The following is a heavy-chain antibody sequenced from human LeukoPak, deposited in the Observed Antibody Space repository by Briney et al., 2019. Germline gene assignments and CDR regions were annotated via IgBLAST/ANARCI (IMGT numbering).Heavy chain of an antibody. CDR1: GYTFTSYG. CDR3: ARAGAAVTWHFDF. D-gene: IGHD4-17*01. CDR2: IGAYNGNT. Sequence: AALSVSCKASGYTFTSYGISWVRQAPGQGLEWMGWIGAYNGNTNYAQELQGRVTMTTDTSTSTAYMELRSLRSDDTAVYYCARAGAAVTWHFDFWGQGTLVIVSS. J-gene: IGHJ4*02. V-gene: IGHV1-18*01.